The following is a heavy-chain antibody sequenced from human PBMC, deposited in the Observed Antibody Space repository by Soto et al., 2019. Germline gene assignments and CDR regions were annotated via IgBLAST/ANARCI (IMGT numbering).Heavy chain of an antibody. D-gene: IGHD3-9*01. CDR3: AGEGSYETLSGNSHIFD. CDR1: GHPLSYRY. CDR2: MRPLIGDT. J-gene: IGHJ4*02. V-gene: IGHV1-45*02. Sequence: QVPLVQSGAEVKQTGSSVKISCKTSGHPLSYRYLHWFQQATGQAFEWMGRMRPLIGDTNNAQKVHDRLTLTRDRPMTTAYMELRSLTSDDTAIYYCAGEGSYETLSGNSHIFDWGQGTLVSVSS.